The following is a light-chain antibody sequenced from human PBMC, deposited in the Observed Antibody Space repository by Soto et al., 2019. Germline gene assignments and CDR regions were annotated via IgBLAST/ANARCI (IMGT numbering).Light chain of an antibody. CDR1: SSDVGSYNL. J-gene: IGLJ1*01. CDR3: CSYAGSSTYV. V-gene: IGLV2-23*02. Sequence: QSALTQPACVSVSPGQSITISCTGTSSDVGSYNLVSWYQQHPGKAPKLMIYEVSKRPSGVSNRFSGSKSGNTASLTISGLQAEDEADYYCCSYAGSSTYVFGTGTKVTVL. CDR2: EVS.